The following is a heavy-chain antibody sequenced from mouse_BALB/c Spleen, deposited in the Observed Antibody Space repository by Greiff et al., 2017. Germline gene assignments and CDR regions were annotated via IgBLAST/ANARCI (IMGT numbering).Heavy chain of an antibody. J-gene: IGHJ2*01. D-gene: IGHD2-2*01. Sequence: VQLKESGPGLVKPSQSLSLTCSVTGYSITSGYYWNWIRQFPGNKLEWMGYISYDGSNNYNPSLKNRISITRDTSKNQFFLKLNSVTTEDTATYYCAERSRRGFDYWGQGTTLTVSS. V-gene: IGHV3-6*02. CDR1: GYSITSGYY. CDR2: ISYDGSN. CDR3: AERSRRGFDY.